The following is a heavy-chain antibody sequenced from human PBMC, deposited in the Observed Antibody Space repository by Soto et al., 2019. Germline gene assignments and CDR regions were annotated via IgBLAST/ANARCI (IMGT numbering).Heavy chain of an antibody. J-gene: IGHJ4*01. CDR1: GYPLTTHN. CDR2: MNPNSGTT. V-gene: IGHV1-8*01. D-gene: IGHD3-10*01. Sequence: GASVELSCKDSGYPLTTHNSNWVRQATGQGLEWMGWMNPNSGTTGYAQKFHDRITLTSDTSKTTAYMELSSLTSCDTAIYFCVRYGCAAAYWGQRTQVTGSS. CDR3: VRYGCAAAY.